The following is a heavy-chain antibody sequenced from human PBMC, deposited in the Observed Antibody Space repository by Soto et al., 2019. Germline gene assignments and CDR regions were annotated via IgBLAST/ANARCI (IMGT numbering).Heavy chain of an antibody. Sequence: QRELQASGPGLVKHSETLSLTCTVSGGSISSSNYYWGWIRKPPGKGLEWIGSIYYSGSTYYNPSLKTRVSIAVDTSKNPFSLKLSSVTAADTAVYYCASPGNSGSYTNFDYWGQGTLVTVSS. CDR2: IYYSGST. V-gene: IGHV4-39*01. CDR3: ASPGNSGSYTNFDY. J-gene: IGHJ4*02. CDR1: GGSISSSNYY. D-gene: IGHD3-10*01.